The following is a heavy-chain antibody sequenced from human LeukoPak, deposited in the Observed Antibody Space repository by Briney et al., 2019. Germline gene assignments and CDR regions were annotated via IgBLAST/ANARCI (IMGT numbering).Heavy chain of an antibody. J-gene: IGHJ3*02. D-gene: IGHD6-19*01. Sequence: PSETLSLTCTVSGGSISNYCWTWLRQPPGKGLEWIGYIYYSGSNNYNPSLKSRVTVSVDTSKMQFSLKLSSVTAADTAVYYCARPREQWLGNDAFDIWGQGTTVTVAS. CDR3: ARPREQWLGNDAFDI. CDR2: IYYSGSN. CDR1: GGSISNYC. V-gene: IGHV4-59*08.